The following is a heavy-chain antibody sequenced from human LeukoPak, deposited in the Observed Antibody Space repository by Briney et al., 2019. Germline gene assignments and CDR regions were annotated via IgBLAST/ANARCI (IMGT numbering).Heavy chain of an antibody. Sequence: GGSLRLSCAASGFTFSSYWMHWVRHAPGKGLVWVSRINSDGSSTSYADSVKGRFTISRDNAKNTLYLQMNSLRAEDTAVYHCARDDKRYSIDYWGQGTLVTVSS. V-gene: IGHV3-74*01. CDR3: ARDDKRYSIDY. CDR2: INSDGSST. CDR1: GFTFSSYW. D-gene: IGHD5-18*01. J-gene: IGHJ4*02.